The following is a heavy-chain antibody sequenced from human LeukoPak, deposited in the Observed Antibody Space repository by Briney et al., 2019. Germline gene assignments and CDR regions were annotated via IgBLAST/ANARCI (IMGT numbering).Heavy chain of an antibody. CDR2: ISGSGAGT. CDR3: AKMVREFYTISYYFDY. Sequence: PGGSLRLSCAVSGFTFSSYAMNWVGQAPGKGREWVSGISGSGAGTYYADSVKGRFTISRENSKNTLYLQMNSLRAEDTAVYYCAKMVREFYTISYYFDYWGQGTLVTVYS. D-gene: IGHD2-8*01. J-gene: IGHJ4*02. CDR1: GFTFSSYA. V-gene: IGHV3-23*01.